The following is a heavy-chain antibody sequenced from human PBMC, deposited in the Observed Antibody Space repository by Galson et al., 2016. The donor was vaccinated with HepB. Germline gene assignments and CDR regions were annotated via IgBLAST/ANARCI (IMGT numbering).Heavy chain of an antibody. CDR1: GYTFTTFG. D-gene: IGHD3-16*02. CDR2: ITTYNGYT. CDR3: ARHYDNVWGSYRSGFDR. Sequence: SVKVSCKASGYTFTTFGISWVRQAPGQGLERMGWITTYNGYTNYAQKFQGRVTMTTDTSTSTAYMELRSLRSDDTAVYYCARHYDNVWGSYRSGFDRWGQGTLVTVSS. V-gene: IGHV1-18*01. J-gene: IGHJ5*02.